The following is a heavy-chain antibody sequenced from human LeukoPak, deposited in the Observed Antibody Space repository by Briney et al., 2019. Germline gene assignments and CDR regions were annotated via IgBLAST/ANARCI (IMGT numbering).Heavy chain of an antibody. J-gene: IGHJ4*02. D-gene: IGHD2-2*01. CDR3: ARVPVVAPAADEGRYFDY. Sequence: SETLSLTCAVYGGSFSGYYWSWIRQPPGKGLEWIGEINHSGSTNYNPSLKSRGTISVDTSKNQFSLKLSSVTAADTAVYYCARVPVVAPAADEGRYFDYWGQGTLVTVSS. CDR1: GGSFSGYY. CDR2: INHSGST. V-gene: IGHV4-34*01.